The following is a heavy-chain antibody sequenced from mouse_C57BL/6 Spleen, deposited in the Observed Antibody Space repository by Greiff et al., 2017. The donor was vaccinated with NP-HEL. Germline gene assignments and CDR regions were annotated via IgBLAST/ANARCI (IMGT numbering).Heavy chain of an antibody. CDR2: IWSGGST. J-gene: IGHJ1*03. Sequence: QVQLQQSGPGLVQPSQSLSITCTVSGFSLTSYGVHWVRQSPGKGLEWLGVIWSGGSTDYNAAFISRLSISKDNSKSQVFFKMNSLQDDDTAIYYCARKPPDYYGSSYWYFDVWGTGTTVTVSS. CDR1: GFSLTSYG. V-gene: IGHV2-2*01. D-gene: IGHD1-1*01. CDR3: ARKPPDYYGSSYWYFDV.